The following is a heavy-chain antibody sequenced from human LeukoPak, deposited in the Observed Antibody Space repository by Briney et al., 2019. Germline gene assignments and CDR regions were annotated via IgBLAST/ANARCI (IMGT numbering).Heavy chain of an antibody. CDR2: IKQDGSEK. D-gene: IGHD1-26*01. Sequence: PGGSLRLSCAASGFTFSSYWMSWVRQAPGKGLEWVANIKQDGSEKYYVDSVKGRFTISRDNAKNSLYLQMNSLRAEDTAVYYCARDKRRTLVGAKGGVAFDIWGQGTMVTVSS. CDR3: ARDKRRTLVGAKGGVAFDI. J-gene: IGHJ3*02. V-gene: IGHV3-7*01. CDR1: GFTFSSYW.